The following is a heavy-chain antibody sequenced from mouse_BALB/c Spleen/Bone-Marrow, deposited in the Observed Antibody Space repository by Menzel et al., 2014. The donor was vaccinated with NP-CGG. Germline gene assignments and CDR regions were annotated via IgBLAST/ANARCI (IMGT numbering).Heavy chain of an antibody. CDR3: ARGGISVDY. V-gene: IGHV1-80*01. CDR2: IYPGDGDT. J-gene: IGHJ2*01. CDR1: GYAFSVYW. Sequence: VKLQESGAELVRPGSSVKISCKASGYAFSVYWMNWVKQRPGQGLEWIGQIYPGDGDTNYNGKFKGRATLTADKSSNTAYMQLSSLTSEDSVVYFCARGGISVDYWGQGTTLTVSS.